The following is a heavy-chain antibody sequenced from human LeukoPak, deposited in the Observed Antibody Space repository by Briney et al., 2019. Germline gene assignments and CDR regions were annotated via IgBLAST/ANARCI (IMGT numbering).Heavy chain of an antibody. J-gene: IGHJ4*02. V-gene: IGHV4-59*11. CDR3: ARDNWGSLDY. CDR1: GSSISVHS. D-gene: IGHD7-27*01. CDR2: DSNNGNI. Sequence: PSETLSLTCTVSGSSISVHSWGWVRQPPGKGLEWIGYDSNNGNINYNPALKSRVTISVDTSERQFSLKLRSVTAADTAVYYCARDNWGSLDYWGQGTLVTVSS.